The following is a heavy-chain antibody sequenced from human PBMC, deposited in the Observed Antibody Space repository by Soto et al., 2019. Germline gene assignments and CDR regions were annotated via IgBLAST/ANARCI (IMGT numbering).Heavy chain of an antibody. CDR2: ISSSSSTI. D-gene: IGHD3-3*01. CDR1: GFTFSSYS. J-gene: IGHJ5*02. V-gene: IGHV3-48*02. CDR3: ARDHWNYYDFWSGYYTWWFDP. Sequence: GGSLRLSCAASGFTFSSYSMNWVRQAPGKGLEWVSYISSSSSTIYYADSVKGRFTISRDNAKNSLYLQMNSLRDEDTAVYYCARDHWNYYDFWSGYYTWWFDPWGQGTLVTVSS.